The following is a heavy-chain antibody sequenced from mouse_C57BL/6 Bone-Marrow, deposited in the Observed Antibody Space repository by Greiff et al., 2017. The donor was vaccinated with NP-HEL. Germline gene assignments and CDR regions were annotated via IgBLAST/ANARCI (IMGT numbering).Heavy chain of an antibody. J-gene: IGHJ3*01. V-gene: IGHV10-1*01. CDR3: VRQGYTWFAY. D-gene: IGHD2-14*01. Sequence: GGGLVQTKGSLKLSCAAFGFSFNTYAMNWVRQAPGKGLEWVARIRSKSNNYATYYADSVKDRFTISRDDSESMLYLQMNNLKTEDTAMYYCVRQGYTWFAYWGQGTLVTVSA. CDR1: GFSFNTYA. CDR2: IRSKSNNYAT.